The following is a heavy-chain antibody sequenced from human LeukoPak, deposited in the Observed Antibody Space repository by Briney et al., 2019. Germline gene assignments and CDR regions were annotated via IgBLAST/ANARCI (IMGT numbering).Heavy chain of an antibody. Sequence: SETLSLTCTVSGYSISSGYYWGWIRQPPGKGLEWIGSIYYSGSTYYNPSLKSRVTISVDTSKNQFSLKLSSVTAADTAVYYCARAYDSSLGGIKWGQGTLVTVSS. CDR1: GYSISSGYY. CDR2: IYYSGST. J-gene: IGHJ4*02. V-gene: IGHV4-38-2*02. CDR3: ARAYDSSLGGIK. D-gene: IGHD3-22*01.